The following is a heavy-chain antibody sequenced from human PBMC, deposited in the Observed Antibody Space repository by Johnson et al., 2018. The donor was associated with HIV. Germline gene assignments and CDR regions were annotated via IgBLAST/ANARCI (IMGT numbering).Heavy chain of an antibody. J-gene: IGHJ3*01. V-gene: IGHV3-74*01. CDR2: INNDGSIT. D-gene: IGHD1-26*01. CDR3: ARDSSGSLD. Sequence: VQLVESGGGLVQPGGSLRLSCAASGFTFTSHWMHWVRQGPGQGFVWVSRINNDGSITHYADSVKGRFTISRDNAKNTLFLEINGLRVEDTAVYFCARDSSGSLDWGQGTMVTVS. CDR1: GFTFTSHW.